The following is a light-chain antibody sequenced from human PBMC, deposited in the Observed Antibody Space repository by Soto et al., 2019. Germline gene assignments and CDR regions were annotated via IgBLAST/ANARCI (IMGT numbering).Light chain of an antibody. J-gene: IGLJ1*01. Sequence: QSVLTQPASVSESPGQSITISCTGTSSDVGGYNYVSWYQQHPGKAPKLMIYEVSNRPSGVSNRFSGSKSGNTASLTISGLQAEDEADYYCSSYTSSSGVFGTGTKVT. CDR1: SSDVGGYNY. CDR3: SSYTSSSGV. V-gene: IGLV2-14*01. CDR2: EVS.